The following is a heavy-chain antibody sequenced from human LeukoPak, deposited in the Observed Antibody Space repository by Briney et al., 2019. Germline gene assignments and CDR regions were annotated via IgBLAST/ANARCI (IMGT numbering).Heavy chain of an antibody. J-gene: IGHJ4*02. V-gene: IGHV1-18*01. CDR2: ISANNGNT. CDR1: GYTFTAYG. Sequence: ASVKVSCKASGYTFTAYGISWVRQAPGQGLEWMGWISANNGNTNYAQKVQGRVTMTRDTSTSTAYMELRSLTYDDTAVYYCSRDDGPFGGVRFDHWGQGTLVTVSS. D-gene: IGHD3-16*01. CDR3: SRDDGPFGGVRFDH.